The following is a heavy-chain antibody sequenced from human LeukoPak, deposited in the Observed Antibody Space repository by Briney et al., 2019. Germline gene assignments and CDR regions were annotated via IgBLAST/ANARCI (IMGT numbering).Heavy chain of an antibody. Sequence: ASVKVSCKASGYTSTSYDINWVRQATGQGLEWMGWMNPNSGNTGYAQKFQGRVTMTRNTSISTAYMELSSLRSEDTAVYYCARSATVTTGHYYYGMDVWGQGTTVTVSS. D-gene: IGHD4-17*01. CDR2: MNPNSGNT. J-gene: IGHJ6*02. CDR3: ARSATVTTGHYYYGMDV. V-gene: IGHV1-8*01. CDR1: GYTSTSYD.